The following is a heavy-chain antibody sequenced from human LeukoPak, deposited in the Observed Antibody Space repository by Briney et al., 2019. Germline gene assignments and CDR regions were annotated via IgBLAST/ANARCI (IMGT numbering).Heavy chain of an antibody. CDR2: ISSSGSTI. V-gene: IGHV3-48*01. D-gene: IGHD2-15*01. CDR1: GFTFSSYS. Sequence: GGSLRLSCAASGFTFSSYSMNWVRQAPGKGLEWVSYISSSGSTIYYADSVKGRFTISRDNAKNSLYLQMNSLRAEDTAVYYCANVVVVAAGRYYYYYMDVWGKGTTVTVSS. CDR3: ANVVVVAAGRYYYYYMDV. J-gene: IGHJ6*03.